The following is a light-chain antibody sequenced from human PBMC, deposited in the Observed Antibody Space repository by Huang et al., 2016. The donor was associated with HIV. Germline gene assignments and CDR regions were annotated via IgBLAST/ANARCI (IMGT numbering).Light chain of an antibody. J-gene: IGKJ4*01. CDR1: ESVGSS. Sequence: EIVITQSPATLSVSPGERVILSCRASESVGSSLAWYQQKPGQATRLLIYGASTRASGVPPRCRGSGSGTEVTLSSSGLQSADVAVYYGQQYDKWPPRLTFGGGTKVEIK. CDR2: GAS. CDR3: QQYDKWPPRLT. V-gene: IGKV3-15*01.